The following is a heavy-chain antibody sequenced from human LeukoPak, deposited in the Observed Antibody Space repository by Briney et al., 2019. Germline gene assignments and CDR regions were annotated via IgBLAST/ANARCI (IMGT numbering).Heavy chain of an antibody. D-gene: IGHD6-19*01. V-gene: IGHV3-48*03. Sequence: PAGSLRLSCAASGFTFNSYEMNWVRQAPGKGLEWVSYISGSGNAIYYADSVKGRFTVSRDNAKNSLYLQMNSLRAEDAAVYYCASLALAVAGPNFDSWGQGTLVTVSS. J-gene: IGHJ4*02. CDR3: ASLALAVAGPNFDS. CDR2: ISGSGNAI. CDR1: GFTFNSYE.